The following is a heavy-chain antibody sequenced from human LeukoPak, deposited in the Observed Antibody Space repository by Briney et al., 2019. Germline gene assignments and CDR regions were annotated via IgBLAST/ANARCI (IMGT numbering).Heavy chain of an antibody. CDR3: ARYFDNTAFSWRRFDY. CDR2: IRQDGGEK. D-gene: IGHD2/OR15-2a*01. V-gene: IGHV3-7*01. Sequence: GGSLRLSFAASGFPFSNFWMTWVRQAPGKGPEWLATIRQDGGEKWYLDSVKGRFTISRDNAKNSLFLQMNSLRAEDTAVYYCARYFDNTAFSWRRFDYWGQGALVTVSS. J-gene: IGHJ4*02. CDR1: GFPFSNFW.